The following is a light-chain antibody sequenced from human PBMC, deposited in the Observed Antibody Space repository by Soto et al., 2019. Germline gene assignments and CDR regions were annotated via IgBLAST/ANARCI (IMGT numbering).Light chain of an antibody. V-gene: IGKV1-39*01. CDR3: QQSYTSPPWT. J-gene: IGKJ1*01. CDR1: QIISTY. Sequence: DIQMTQSPSSLSASVGDRVTISCRASQIISTYLNWYQQKPGTAPRLLISRASSVKSGVPPRFSGSGSGRDFTLTISSLRPEDIATYFCQQSYTSPPWTFGQGTKVVVK. CDR2: RAS.